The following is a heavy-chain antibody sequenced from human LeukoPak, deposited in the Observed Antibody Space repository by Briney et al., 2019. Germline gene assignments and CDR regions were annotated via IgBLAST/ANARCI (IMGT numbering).Heavy chain of an antibody. J-gene: IGHJ5*02. D-gene: IGHD2/OR15-2a*01. CDR1: GFTVSSNY. CDR2: IYAAGNT. Sequence: GGSLRLSCAASGFTVSSNYVNWVRQGPGKGLEWVSVIYAAGNTYYADSVKGRFTISRDNSKNTLYLQMSSLRAEDTAVYYCARAIQYRFDPWGQGTLVTVSS. CDR3: ARAIQYRFDP. V-gene: IGHV3-66*01.